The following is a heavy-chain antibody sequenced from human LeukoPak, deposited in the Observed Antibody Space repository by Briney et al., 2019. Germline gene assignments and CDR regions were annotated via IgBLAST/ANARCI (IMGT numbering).Heavy chain of an antibody. CDR2: ISPHNGNA. Sequence: ASVKVSCKASGYNFFTYGITWVRQAPGQGLEWMGWISPHNGNANYAQKFQDRVIMTTDTSTNTAFMEVRSLRSDDTAVYYCARDMGYDFWSEYYYCGMDVWGQGTTVTVSS. V-gene: IGHV1-18*01. J-gene: IGHJ6*02. D-gene: IGHD3-3*01. CDR3: ARDMGYDFWSEYYYCGMDV. CDR1: GYNFFTYG.